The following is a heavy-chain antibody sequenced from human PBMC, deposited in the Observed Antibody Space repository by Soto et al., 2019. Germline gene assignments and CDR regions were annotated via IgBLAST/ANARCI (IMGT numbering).Heavy chain of an antibody. CDR3: ARDLAAGDH. V-gene: IGHV1-46*01. CDR1: GYTFTHYY. CDR2: INPASGST. Sequence: QVQLVQSGAEVRKPGASVKVSCRTSGYTFTHYYVHWVRQATGQGLEWLGIINPASGSTNEADEFHGRVTLTMDTSTTTVYMELSGLRAEDTAIFYCARDLAAGDHWGQGTLVTVSS. J-gene: IGHJ4*02. D-gene: IGHD6-13*01.